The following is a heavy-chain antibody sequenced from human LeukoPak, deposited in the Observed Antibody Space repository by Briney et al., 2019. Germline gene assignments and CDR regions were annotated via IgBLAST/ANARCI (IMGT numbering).Heavy chain of an antibody. V-gene: IGHV4-39*07. CDR3: ARGYYGSGSHCCHMDV. CDR2: TNHIGGI. Sequence: EPLSLPCTVSGGPISSRNYYWGWIRQPPGEGLEMIWETNHIGGIKYNSSLKRRVTISVDTSKNQFSLKLSSVTAADTAVYYCARGYYGSGSHCCHMDVWGKGTTITAS. CDR1: GGPISSRNYY. D-gene: IGHD3-10*01. J-gene: IGHJ6*03.